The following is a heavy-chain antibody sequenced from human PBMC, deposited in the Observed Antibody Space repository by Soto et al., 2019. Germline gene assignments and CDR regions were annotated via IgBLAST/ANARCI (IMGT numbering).Heavy chain of an antibody. Sequence: ASVKVSCKASGFTFTSSAMQWVRQARGQRLGWIGWIVVGSGNTNYAQKFQERVTITRDMSTSTAYMELSSLRSEDTAVYYCAADNNRVGASDYWGQGTLVTVSS. CDR3: AADNNRVGASDY. J-gene: IGHJ4*02. CDR2: IVVGSGNT. D-gene: IGHD1-26*01. V-gene: IGHV1-58*02. CDR1: GFTFTSSA.